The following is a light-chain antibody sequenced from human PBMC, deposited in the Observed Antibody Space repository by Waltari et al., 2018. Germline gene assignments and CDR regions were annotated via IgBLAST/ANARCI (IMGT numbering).Light chain of an antibody. CDR2: EVS. J-gene: IGLJ2*01. Sequence: QSALTQPASVSGSPGQSITISCTGTSSDVGGYHYVSWYQQHPGKAPKLMIYEVSNRPSGVSNRFSGSKSGNTASLTISGLQAEDEADYYCSSYTSSSTLFGGGTKLTVL. CDR1: SSDVGGYHY. CDR3: SSYTSSSTL. V-gene: IGLV2-14*01.